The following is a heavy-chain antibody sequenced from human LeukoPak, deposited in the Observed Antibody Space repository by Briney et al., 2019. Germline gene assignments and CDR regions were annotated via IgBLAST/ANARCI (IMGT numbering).Heavy chain of an antibody. CDR1: GFTFSSYS. D-gene: IGHD2-2*01. V-gene: IGHV3-23*01. Sequence: PGESLRLSCAASGFTFSSYSMNWVRQAPGKGLEWVSSISTSGGYTNYAASVKGRFTISRDNSKNTLYLQMNSLRAEDTAVYYCATTPRTLWGQGTLVTVSS. CDR3: ATTPRTL. J-gene: IGHJ4*02. CDR2: ISTSGGYT.